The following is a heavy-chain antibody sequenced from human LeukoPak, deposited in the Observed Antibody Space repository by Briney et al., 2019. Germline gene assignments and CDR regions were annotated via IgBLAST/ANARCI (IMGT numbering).Heavy chain of an antibody. CDR3: ASLRNGWLRNWFDP. D-gene: IGHD6-19*01. Sequence: SETLSLTCSVSGASITDYYWSWFRQSPGNGLECLGYIFASGSTTYNPSLKSRITLSVDLATNRFSLRLTSVTAADTGIYYCASLRNGWLRNWFDPWGPGIPVTVSS. CDR2: IFASGST. V-gene: IGHV4-59*12. CDR1: GASITDYY. J-gene: IGHJ5*02.